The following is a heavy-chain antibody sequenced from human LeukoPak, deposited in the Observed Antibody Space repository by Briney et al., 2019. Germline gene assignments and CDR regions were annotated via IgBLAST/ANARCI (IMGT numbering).Heavy chain of an antibody. CDR3: AKDLRYSSHYYYYGMDV. D-gene: IGHD4-4*01. J-gene: IGHJ6*02. Sequence: GGSLRLSRAASRFTFSSYGMYWVRQAPGKGLEWVAVISYDGSNKHYADSVKGRFTISRDNSKNTLYLQMNSLRAEDTAVYYCAKDLRYSSHYYYYGMDVWGQGTTVTVSS. CDR2: ISYDGSNK. V-gene: IGHV3-30*18. CDR1: RFTFSSYG.